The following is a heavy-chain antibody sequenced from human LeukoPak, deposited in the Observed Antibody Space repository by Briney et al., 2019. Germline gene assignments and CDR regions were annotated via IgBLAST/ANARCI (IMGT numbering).Heavy chain of an antibody. J-gene: IGHJ5*02. CDR2: ISGSGGST. V-gene: IGHV3-23*01. CDR1: GFTFSSYA. Sequence: GGSLRLSCAASGFTFSSYAMSWVRQAPGKGLEWVSAISGSGGSTYYADSVKGRFTISRDNSKNTLYLRMNSLRAEDTAVYYCAKGRTYSSSWHECFDPWGQGTLVTVCS. CDR3: AKGRTYSSSWHECFDP. D-gene: IGHD6-13*01.